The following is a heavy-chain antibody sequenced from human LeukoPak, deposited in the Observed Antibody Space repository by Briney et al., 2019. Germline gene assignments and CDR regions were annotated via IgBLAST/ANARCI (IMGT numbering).Heavy chain of an antibody. CDR1: GYTFIRYY. CDR2: INPNSGDT. CDR3: ARANPLYCSSTTCLFDY. J-gene: IGHJ4*02. V-gene: IGHV1-2*02. D-gene: IGHD2-2*01. Sequence: ASVKVSCKDSGYTFIRYYMHWVGQAPGQGIEWMEWINPNSGDTNYAQKFQGRVTITRDTSISTAHMELSRLRSDDTAVYYCARANPLYCSSTTCLFDYWGQGTLVTVSS.